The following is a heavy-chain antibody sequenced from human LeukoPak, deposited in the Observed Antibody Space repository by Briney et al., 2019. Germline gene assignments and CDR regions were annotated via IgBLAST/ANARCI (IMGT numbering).Heavy chain of an antibody. J-gene: IGHJ6*02. Sequence: PGGSLRLSCAASGFTFSSYAMSWVRQAPGKGLEWVSDISGSGGSTYYADSVKGRFTISRDNSKNTLYLQMNSLRAEDTAVYYCAKGAVSLRFLEWLPADYYYGMDVWGQGTTVTVSS. CDR1: GFTFSSYA. CDR2: ISGSGGST. V-gene: IGHV3-23*01. D-gene: IGHD3-3*01. CDR3: AKGAVSLRFLEWLPADYYYGMDV.